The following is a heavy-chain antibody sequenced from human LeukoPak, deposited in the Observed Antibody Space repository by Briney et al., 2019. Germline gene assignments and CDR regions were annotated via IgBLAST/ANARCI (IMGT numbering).Heavy chain of an antibody. CDR2: IIPILGIA. CDR1: GGTFSSYA. V-gene: IGHV1-69*04. Sequence: GASVKVSCKASGGTFSSYAISWVRQAPGQGLEWMGRIIPILGIANYAQKFQGRVTITADKSTSTAYMELSSLRSEDTAVYYCASSMITFGGVPYYFDYWGQGTLVTVSS. J-gene: IGHJ4*02. D-gene: IGHD3-16*01. CDR3: ASSMITFGGVPYYFDY.